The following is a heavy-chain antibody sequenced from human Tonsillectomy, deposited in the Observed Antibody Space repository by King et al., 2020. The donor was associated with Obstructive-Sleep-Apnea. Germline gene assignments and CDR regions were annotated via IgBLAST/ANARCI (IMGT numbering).Heavy chain of an antibody. CDR3: ARDSYYDILTGYYRAPSYYYYGMDV. CDR1: GFTFSSYW. D-gene: IGHD3-9*01. CDR2: IKQDGSEK. Sequence: VQLVEFGGGLVQPGGSLRLSCAASGFTFSSYWMSWVRQAPGKGLEWVANIKQDGSEKYYVDSVKGRFTISRDNAKNSLYLQMNSLRAEDTAVYYCARDSYYDILTGYYRAPSYYYYGMDVWGQGTTVTVSS. J-gene: IGHJ6*02. V-gene: IGHV3-7*01.